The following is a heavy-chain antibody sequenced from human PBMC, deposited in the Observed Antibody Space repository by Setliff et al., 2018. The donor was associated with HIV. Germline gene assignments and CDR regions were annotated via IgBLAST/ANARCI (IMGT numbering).Heavy chain of an antibody. J-gene: IGHJ1*01. CDR2: IIPIFGTA. Sequence: WASVKVSCKASGYTFTSYKMHWVRQAPGQGLEWLGVIIPIFGTANYAQKFQGRVTITADESTTTVYMELSSLRSEDTAVYYCARDSNAPYFQHWGQGTLVTVSS. V-gene: IGHV1-69*13. CDR3: ARDSNAPYFQH. D-gene: IGHD1-1*01. CDR1: GYTFTSYK.